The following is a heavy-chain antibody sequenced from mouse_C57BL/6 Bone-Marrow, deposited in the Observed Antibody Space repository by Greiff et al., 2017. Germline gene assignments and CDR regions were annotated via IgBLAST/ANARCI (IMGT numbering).Heavy chain of an antibody. CDR1: GYTFPSHG. J-gene: IGHJ3*01. V-gene: IGHV1-81*01. CDR3: ARGDSNYCAWCAY. Sequence: QVQLQQSGAELARPGASVKLSCKASGYTFPSHGISWVKQRPGQGLEWIGEIYPRSGNTYYNEKFKGKATLPADKSPSPAYLELRSLTSEESAVEFCARGDSNYCAWCAYWGQGTLVTVSA. D-gene: IGHD2-5*01. CDR2: IYPRSGNT.